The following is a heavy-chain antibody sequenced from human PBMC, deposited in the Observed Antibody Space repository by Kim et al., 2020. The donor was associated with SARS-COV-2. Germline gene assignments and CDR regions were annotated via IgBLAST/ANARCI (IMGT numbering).Heavy chain of an antibody. V-gene: IGHV4-39*01. D-gene: IGHD2-2*02. CDR3: ARHRTGLIVVPAAIAY. Sequence: SLKSRVTISVDTSKNQFSLKLSSVTAADTAVYYCARHRTGLIVVPAAIAYWGQGTLVTVSS. J-gene: IGHJ4*02.